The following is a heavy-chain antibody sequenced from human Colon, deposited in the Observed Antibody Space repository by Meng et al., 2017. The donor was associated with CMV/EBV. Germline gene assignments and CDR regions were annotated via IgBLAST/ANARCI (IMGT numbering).Heavy chain of an antibody. D-gene: IGHD1-26*01. CDR3: TKGSPLGSYFDY. J-gene: IGHJ4*02. Sequence: GGSLRPSFAASGFTFRNAWRTWVRQAPGKGLEWCGRIRRNGVHEIVAYAAPVEGRFTITRDDSKNILYLQMTSLKTDDTAVYYCTKGSPLGSYFDYWGQGALVTVSS. CDR1: GFTFRNAW. V-gene: IGHV3-15*01. CDR2: IRRNGVHEIV.